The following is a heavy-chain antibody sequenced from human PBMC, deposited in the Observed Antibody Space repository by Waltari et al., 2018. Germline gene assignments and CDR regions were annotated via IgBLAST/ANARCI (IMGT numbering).Heavy chain of an antibody. CDR3: ARGGGLLRGVSGYGYGMDV. Sequence: QVQLQESGPRLVTPSETLSLNCAVSGYSISSGYYWDWIRQPPGKGLEGMGTINHSGLTYYNPSLKSRVTISVDTSKNHFSLEMRSVTAADTAVYYCARGGGLLRGVSGYGYGMDVWGQGTTVTVSS. D-gene: IGHD3-10*01. J-gene: IGHJ6*02. CDR1: GYSISSGYY. CDR2: INHSGLT. V-gene: IGHV4-38-2*01.